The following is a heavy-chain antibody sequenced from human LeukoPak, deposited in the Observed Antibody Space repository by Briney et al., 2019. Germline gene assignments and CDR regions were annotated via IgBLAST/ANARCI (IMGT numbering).Heavy chain of an antibody. D-gene: IGHD4-17*01. J-gene: IGHJ5*02. CDR3: ARGHTPTVSGWFDP. CDR2: IYTSGST. CDR1: GGSISSGSYY. Sequence: SETLSLTCTVSGGSISSGSYYWSWIRQPAGKGLEWIGRIYTSGSTNYNPSLKGRVTISVDTSKNQFSLKLSSVTAADTAVYYCARGHTPTVSGWFDPWGQGTLVTVSS. V-gene: IGHV4-61*02.